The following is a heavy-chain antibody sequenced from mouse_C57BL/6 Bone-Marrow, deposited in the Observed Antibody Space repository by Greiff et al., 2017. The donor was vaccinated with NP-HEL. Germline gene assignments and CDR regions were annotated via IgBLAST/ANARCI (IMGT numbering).Heavy chain of an antibody. V-gene: IGHV1-82*01. CDR3: AKNWDLFAY. Sequence: QVQLQQSGPELVKPGASVKISCKASGYAFSSSWMNWVKQRPGKGLEWIGRIYPGDGDTNYNGKFKGKATLTADKSSSTAYMQLSSLTSEDSAVYFCAKNWDLFAYWGQGTLVTVSA. CDR1: GYAFSSSW. J-gene: IGHJ3*01. CDR2: IYPGDGDT. D-gene: IGHD4-1*01.